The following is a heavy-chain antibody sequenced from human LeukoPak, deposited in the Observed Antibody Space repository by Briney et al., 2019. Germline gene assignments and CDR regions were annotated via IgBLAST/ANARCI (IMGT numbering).Heavy chain of an antibody. V-gene: IGHV4-61*02. CDR1: DASISRGSYY. J-gene: IGHJ4*02. CDR3: ARVRIAVAGPIDY. Sequence: SETLSLTCTVSDASISRGSYYWNWIRQPAGKGLEWIGRISTSGSTKYNSSLESRVTISVDTSKNQFSLKLSSVTAADTAVYYCARVRIAVAGPIDYWGQGTLVTVSS. CDR2: ISTSGST. D-gene: IGHD6-19*01.